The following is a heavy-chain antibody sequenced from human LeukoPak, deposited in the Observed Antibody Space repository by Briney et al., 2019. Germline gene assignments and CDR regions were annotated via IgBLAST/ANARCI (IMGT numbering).Heavy chain of an antibody. CDR3: AREARVGGALQY. CDR1: GLTFSTYW. D-gene: IGHD1-26*01. V-gene: IGHV3-74*03. J-gene: IGHJ4*02. Sequence: GGSLRLSCAASGLTFSTYWMHWVRQAPGKGLAWVARINPDGSIRTYANSVQGRVTISRDTAKDTLFLQMNSLRAEDTAVYYCAREARVGGALQYWGQGTPVTVSS. CDR2: INPDGSIR.